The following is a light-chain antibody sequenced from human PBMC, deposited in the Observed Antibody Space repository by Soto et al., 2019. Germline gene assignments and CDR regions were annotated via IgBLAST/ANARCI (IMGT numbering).Light chain of an antibody. Sequence: DIQITQSPSSVSASVGDRVTITCRASEGISTWLAWYQQKAGKAPNLLIYGASNRATGIPARFSGSGSGTDFTLTISSLEPEDFAVYHCQQRSNWPSITFGQGTRLEIK. CDR3: QQRSNWPSIT. J-gene: IGKJ5*01. V-gene: IGKV1-12*02. CDR2: GAS. CDR1: EGISTW.